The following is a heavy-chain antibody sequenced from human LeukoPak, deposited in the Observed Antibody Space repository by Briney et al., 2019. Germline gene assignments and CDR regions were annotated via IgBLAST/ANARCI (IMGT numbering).Heavy chain of an antibody. CDR3: ARAVAAAAFDP. V-gene: IGHV3-74*01. CDR2: INSDGSST. J-gene: IGHJ5*02. CDR1: GFTFSSYW. D-gene: IGHD6-13*01. Sequence: GGSLRLSCAASGFTFSSYWMHWVRQAPGKGLVWVSRINSDGSSTCYADSVKGRFTISRDNAKNTLYLQMNSLRAEDTAAYYCARAVAAAAFDPWGQGTLVTVSS.